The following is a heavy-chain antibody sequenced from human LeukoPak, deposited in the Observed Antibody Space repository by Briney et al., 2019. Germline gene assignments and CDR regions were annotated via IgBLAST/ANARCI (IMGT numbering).Heavy chain of an antibody. CDR2: FDPEDGET. CDR1: GYTLTELS. D-gene: IGHD6-19*01. J-gene: IGHJ4*02. V-gene: IGHV1-24*01. Sequence: ASVKVSCKVCGYTLTELSMHWVRQAPGKGLEWMGGFDPEDGETIYAQKFQGRVTMTEDTSTDTAYMELSSLRSEDTAVYYCATWLTYPYYFDYWGQGTLVTVSS. CDR3: ATWLTYPYYFDY.